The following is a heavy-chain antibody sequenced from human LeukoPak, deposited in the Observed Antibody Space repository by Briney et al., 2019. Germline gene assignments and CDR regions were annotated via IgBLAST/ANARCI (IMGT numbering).Heavy chain of an antibody. Sequence: SVKVSCKASGGTFSSYAISWVRQAPGQGLEWMGRIIPILGIANYAQKFQGRVTITADKSTSTAYMELSSLRSEDTAVYYCASDFTMATGPHWGQGTLVTVSS. CDR3: ASDFTMATGPH. CDR1: GGTFSSYA. CDR2: IIPILGIA. V-gene: IGHV1-69*04. D-gene: IGHD5-24*01. J-gene: IGHJ4*02.